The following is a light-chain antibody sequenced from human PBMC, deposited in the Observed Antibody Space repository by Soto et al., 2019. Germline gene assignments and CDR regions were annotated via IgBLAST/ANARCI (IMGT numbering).Light chain of an antibody. V-gene: IGLV2-14*01. CDR3: ASYTVGSTLVV. CDR1: SSDVGGYNY. J-gene: IGLJ3*02. CDR2: EVS. Sequence: QSVLTQPASVSGSPGQSITISCTGTSSDVGGYNYVSWYQQYPGKAPRLMIYEVSNRPSGVSNRFSGSKSGNTASLTISGLQADDEGDYYCASYTVGSTLVVFGGGTKVTVL.